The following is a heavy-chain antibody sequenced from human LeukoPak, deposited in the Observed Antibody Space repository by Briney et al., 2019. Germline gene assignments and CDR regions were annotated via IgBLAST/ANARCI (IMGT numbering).Heavy chain of an antibody. CDR3: AKGVVVSKTGYYFDY. Sequence: GGTLRLSCAASGFTFSSYGMSWVRQAPGKGLEWVSAISGSGGSTYYADSVKGRFTISRDNSKNTLYLQMNSLRAEDTAVYYCAKGVVVSKTGYYFDYWGQGTLVTVSS. D-gene: IGHD3-22*01. CDR2: ISGSGGST. CDR1: GFTFSSYG. J-gene: IGHJ4*02. V-gene: IGHV3-23*01.